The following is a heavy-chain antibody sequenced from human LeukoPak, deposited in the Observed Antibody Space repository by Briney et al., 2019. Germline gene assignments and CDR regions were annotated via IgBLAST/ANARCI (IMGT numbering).Heavy chain of an antibody. Sequence: SETLSLTCTVSGGSISSSSYYWGWIRQPPGTGLEWIGSIYYSGSTYYNPSLKSRVTISVDTSKNQFSLKLSSVTAADTAVYYCARYCSGGSCFDYWRQGTLVTVSS. D-gene: IGHD2-15*01. J-gene: IGHJ4*02. V-gene: IGHV4-39*01. CDR3: ARYCSGGSCFDY. CDR1: GGSISSSSYY. CDR2: IYYSGST.